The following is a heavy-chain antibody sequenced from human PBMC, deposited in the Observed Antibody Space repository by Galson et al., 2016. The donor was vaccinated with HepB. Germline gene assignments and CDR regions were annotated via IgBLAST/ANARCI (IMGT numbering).Heavy chain of an antibody. D-gene: IGHD1-1*01. V-gene: IGHV4-4*02. CDR2: IYYTGTT. J-gene: IGHJ3*02. CDR1: GGSITSSHW. Sequence: SETLSLTCAVFGGSITSSHWWSWVRQPPGKGLEWIGEIYYTGTTNYNPSLKSRVALSLDNAKNQFSLQVSSVSAADTAVYYCASQMERRGVGAFDIWGQGTVVIVSS. CDR3: ASQMERRGVGAFDI.